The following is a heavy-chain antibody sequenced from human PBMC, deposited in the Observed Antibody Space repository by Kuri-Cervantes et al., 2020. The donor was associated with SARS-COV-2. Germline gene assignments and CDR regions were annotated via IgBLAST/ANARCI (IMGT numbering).Heavy chain of an antibody. J-gene: IGHJ4*02. V-gene: IGHV1-24*01. CDR2: FDPEDGET. CDR1: GYTLTELS. D-gene: IGHD5-18*01. CDR3: ATTDTAMVPEFDY. Sequence: ASVKVSCKVSGYTLTELSMHWVRQAPGKGLEWMGGFDPEDGETIYAQKFQVRVTMTEDTSTDTAYMELSSLRSEDTAVYYCATTDTAMVPEFDYWGQGTLVTVSS.